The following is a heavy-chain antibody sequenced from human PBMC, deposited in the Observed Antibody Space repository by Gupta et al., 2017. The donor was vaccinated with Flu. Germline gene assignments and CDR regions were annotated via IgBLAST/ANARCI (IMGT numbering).Heavy chain of an antibody. V-gene: IGHV3-23*01. Sequence: EVQVLESGGGLVQPGGSLILSCAPSGFTFSRYAMSWVRQNPGKGLEWVSAISGSGCHTYYADSVKGRFTISRDNSQNTLNLQMNSLRAEDTAVYYCAKVRGGDYYYGMDVWGQGTTVTVSS. CDR1: GFTFSRYA. D-gene: IGHD1-26*01. J-gene: IGHJ6*02. CDR2: ISGSGCHT. CDR3: AKVRGGDYYYGMDV.